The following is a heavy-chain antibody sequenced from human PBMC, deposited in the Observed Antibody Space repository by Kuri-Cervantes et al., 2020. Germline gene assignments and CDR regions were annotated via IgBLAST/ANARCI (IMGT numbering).Heavy chain of an antibody. CDR1: GYTFTSYG. CDR2: ISAYNGNT. CDR3: AMGIQYYYDSSGYHSWFDP. Sequence: ASVKVSCKASGYTFTSYGISWVRQAPGQGLEWMGWISAYNGNTNYAQKLQGRVTMTTDTSTSTAYMELSSLRSEDTAVYYCAMGIQYYYDSSGYHSWFDPWGQGTLVTVSS. D-gene: IGHD3-22*01. V-gene: IGHV1-18*01. J-gene: IGHJ5*02.